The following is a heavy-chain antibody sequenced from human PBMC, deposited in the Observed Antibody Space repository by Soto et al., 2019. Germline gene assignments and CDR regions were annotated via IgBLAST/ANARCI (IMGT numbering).Heavy chain of an antibody. D-gene: IGHD3-10*01. CDR1: GDSITSYY. J-gene: IGHJ5*02. CDR2: ISYTGST. Sequence: QVQLQESGPGLVKPSETLSLTCTVSGDSITSYYWSWIRQPPGKGLEWVGYISYTGSTIYNPSLESRATVSLDTPKIQVSLSLNSVTVAETAVYFCASVGELPVWFDPWGRGTLVTVSS. V-gene: IGHV4-59*13. CDR3: ASVGELPVWFDP.